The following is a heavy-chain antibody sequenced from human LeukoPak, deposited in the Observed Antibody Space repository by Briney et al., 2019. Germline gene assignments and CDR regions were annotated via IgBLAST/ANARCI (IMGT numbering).Heavy chain of an antibody. J-gene: IGHJ4*02. V-gene: IGHV4-31*03. Sequence: PSETLSLTFTFSGDSITSGAYFWNWIRQQPGKGLEWIGYIYYTRSTNYNPSLESRVTILLDTSKNEFSLRLSSVTAADTAVYYCARGYYFDSGSFFEDWGQGTLVTVSS. CDR1: GDSITSGAYF. CDR2: IYYTRST. CDR3: ARGYYFDSGSFFED. D-gene: IGHD3-10*01.